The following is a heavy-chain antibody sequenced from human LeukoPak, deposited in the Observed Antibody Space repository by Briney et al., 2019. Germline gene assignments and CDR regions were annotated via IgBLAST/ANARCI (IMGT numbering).Heavy chain of an antibody. CDR1: GFAVNTYD. V-gene: IGHV3-48*01. J-gene: IGHJ4*02. Sequence: PGGSLRLSCAASGFAVNTYDMHWVRQALGEGPQWIAYFGISGTIYYADSVRGRFTISRDSAKNSLYLQTNGLRVDDTAIYYCAGYGVYPYWGQGTPVTVSS. CDR2: FGISGTI. D-gene: IGHD5/OR15-5a*01. CDR3: AGYGVYPY.